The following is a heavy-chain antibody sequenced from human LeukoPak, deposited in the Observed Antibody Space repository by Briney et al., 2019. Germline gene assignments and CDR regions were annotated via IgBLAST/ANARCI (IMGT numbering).Heavy chain of an antibody. J-gene: IGHJ4*02. D-gene: IGHD4-17*01. Sequence: SETLSLTCTVSGGSISSSSYYWGWIRQPPGKGLEWIGSIYYSGSTYYNPSLKSRVTISVDTSKNQFSLKLSSVTAADTAVYYCATLVTTVTLKSLNFDYWGQGTLVTVSS. CDR3: ATLVTTVTLKSLNFDY. CDR2: IYYSGST. V-gene: IGHV4-39*01. CDR1: GGSISSSSYY.